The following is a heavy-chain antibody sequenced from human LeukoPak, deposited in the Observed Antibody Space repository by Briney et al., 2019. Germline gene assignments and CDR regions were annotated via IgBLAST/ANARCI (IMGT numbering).Heavy chain of an antibody. CDR3: ARGLLGYCSGGSCSFFDI. V-gene: IGHV4-61*02. J-gene: IGHJ3*02. CDR1: GGFISSGNYY. D-gene: IGHD2-15*01. CDR2: IYTSGST. Sequence: SQTLSLTCTVSGGFISSGNYYWSWIRQPAGKGLEWIGRIYTSGSTNYNPSLKSRVTISVDTSKNQFSLKLSSVTAADTAVYYCARGLLGYCSGGSCSFFDIWGQGTMVTVSS.